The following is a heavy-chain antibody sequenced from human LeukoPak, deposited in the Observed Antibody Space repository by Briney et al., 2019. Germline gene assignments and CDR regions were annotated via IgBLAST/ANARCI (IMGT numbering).Heavy chain of an antibody. CDR1: GFIFSNYW. CDR3: ARADYYDSSGPPMI. J-gene: IGHJ4*02. D-gene: IGHD3-22*01. Sequence: PGGSLRLSCTASGFIFSNYWMTWVRQAPGKGLEWVAQINQDGSKEYYIDSVKARFSISRDNARNSLSLQMNSLRAEDTAVYYCARADYYDSSGPPMIWGQGTLVTVSS. V-gene: IGHV3-7*04. CDR2: INQDGSKE.